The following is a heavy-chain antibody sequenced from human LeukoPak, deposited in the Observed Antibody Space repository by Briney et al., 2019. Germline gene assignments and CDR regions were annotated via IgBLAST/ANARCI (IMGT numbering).Heavy chain of an antibody. J-gene: IGHJ4*02. Sequence: GGSLRLSCAASGFTVSSNYMSWVRQAPGKGLEWVSVIYSGGSTYYAGSVKGRFTISRDNSKNTLYLQMNSLRVEDTAVYYCARDRGSYPDYWGQGTLVTVSS. CDR2: IYSGGST. CDR3: ARDRGSYPDY. V-gene: IGHV3-53*01. CDR1: GFTVSSNY. D-gene: IGHD1-26*01.